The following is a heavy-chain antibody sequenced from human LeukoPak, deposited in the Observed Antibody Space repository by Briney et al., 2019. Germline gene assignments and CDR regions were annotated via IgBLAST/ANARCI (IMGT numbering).Heavy chain of an antibody. D-gene: IGHD6-19*01. CDR1: GFSFNYYS. J-gene: IGHJ4*02. CDR3: AGPPQAGPFDY. V-gene: IGHV3-21*01. CDR2: ISSRSNDI. Sequence: GGSLRLSCAASGFSFNYYSMNWVRQPPGKGLEWVASISSRSNDIHYADSVKGRFTISRDNAKNSLYLQMNSLRAEDTAVYYCAGPPQAGPFDYWGQGVLVSVSS.